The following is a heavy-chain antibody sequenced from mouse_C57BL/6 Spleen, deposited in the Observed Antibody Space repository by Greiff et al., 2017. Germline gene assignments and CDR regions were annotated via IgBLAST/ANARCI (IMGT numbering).Heavy chain of an antibody. Sequence: VESGGGLVKPGGSLKLSCAASGFTFSSYTMSWVRQTPEKRLEWVATISGGGGNTYYPDSVKGRFTISRDNAKNTLYLQMSSLRSEDTALYYGARHYYGSRWAMDYWGQGTSVTVSS. CDR3: ARHYYGSRWAMDY. CDR1: GFTFSSYT. J-gene: IGHJ4*01. CDR2: ISGGGGNT. V-gene: IGHV5-9*01. D-gene: IGHD1-1*01.